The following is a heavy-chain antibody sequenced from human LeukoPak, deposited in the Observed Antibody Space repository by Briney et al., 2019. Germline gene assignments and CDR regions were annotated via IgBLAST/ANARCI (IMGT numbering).Heavy chain of an antibody. V-gene: IGHV4-4*02. D-gene: IGHD3-16*01. CDR1: GGSISSRNW. J-gene: IGHJ4*02. CDR3: ARHDPRVPIFDY. CDR2: IYHSGTT. Sequence: SGTLSLTCAVSGGSISSRNWWTWVRQPPGKGLEWIGEIYHSGTTNYNPSLKSRVTISVDKSKNQFSLKLSSVTAADTAVYYCARHDPRVPIFDYWGQGTLVTVSS.